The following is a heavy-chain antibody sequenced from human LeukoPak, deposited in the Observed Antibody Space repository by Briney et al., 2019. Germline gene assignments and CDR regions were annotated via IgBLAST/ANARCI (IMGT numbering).Heavy chain of an antibody. Sequence: GTSLRLSCTTSGFTFDFYAMHWVRQAPGKGLEWMAVMSYDGRYRYYADSAKGRFTISRDNSKRTLYLEMSSLRPEDTALYYCARSELYYGSESYYHLDYWGHGTLVTVSS. V-gene: IGHV3-30*03. CDR1: GFTFDFYA. CDR3: ARSELYYGSESYYHLDY. D-gene: IGHD3-10*01. CDR2: MSYDGRYR. J-gene: IGHJ4*01.